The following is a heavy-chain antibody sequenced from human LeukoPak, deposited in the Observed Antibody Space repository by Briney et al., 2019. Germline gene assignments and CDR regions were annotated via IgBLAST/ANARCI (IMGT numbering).Heavy chain of an antibody. D-gene: IGHD6-19*01. CDR3: ASQLSGWYCLDY. CDR2: IYYSGST. CDR1: AGSISSYY. V-gene: IGHV4-59*01. Sequence: PSETLSLTCTGSAGSISSYYWSWLRQPPGKGLEWVGYIYYSGSTNSNPSRNSRVTISVYPSKNQFSLKLSSVTAGDTAVYYCASQLSGWYCLDYWGQGTLVTVSS. J-gene: IGHJ4*02.